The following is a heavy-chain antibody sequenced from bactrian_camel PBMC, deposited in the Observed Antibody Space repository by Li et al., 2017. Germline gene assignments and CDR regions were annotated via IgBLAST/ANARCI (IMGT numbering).Heavy chain of an antibody. V-gene: IGHV3S53*01. J-gene: IGHJ4*01. D-gene: IGHD5*01. CDR1: GHGFSEYC. CDR2: IDSDGTT. CDR3: AANRYRPVIGCSPDHQGYTY. Sequence: HVQLVESGGGAVQAGGSLRLSCAASGHGFSEYCMAWFRQAPGQEREGVAAIDSDGTTNYAESVNGRFTVSKDNAKNLLYLEMASLKSEDTAMYYCAANRYRPVIGCSPDHQGYTYWGQGTQVTVS.